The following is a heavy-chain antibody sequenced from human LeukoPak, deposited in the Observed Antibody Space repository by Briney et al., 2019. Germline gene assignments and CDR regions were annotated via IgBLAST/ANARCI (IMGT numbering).Heavy chain of an antibody. J-gene: IGHJ5*02. CDR2: IYHSGST. CDR3: ARSDYANWFDP. CDR1: GYSISSGYY. D-gene: IGHD4-17*01. V-gene: IGHV4-38-2*02. Sequence: SETLSLTCTVSGYSISSGYYWGWIRQPPGKGLEWIGSIYHSGSTYYNPSLKSRVTISVDTSKNQFSLKLSSVTAADTAVYSCARSDYANWFDPWGQGTLVTVSS.